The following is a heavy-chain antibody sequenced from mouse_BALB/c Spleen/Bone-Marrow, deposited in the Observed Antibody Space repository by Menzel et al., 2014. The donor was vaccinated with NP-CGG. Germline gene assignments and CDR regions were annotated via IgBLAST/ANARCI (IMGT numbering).Heavy chain of an antibody. J-gene: IGHJ2*01. CDR2: IDPANGNT. D-gene: IGHD1-2*01. Sequence: EVQLQQSGAELVKPGASVKLSCTASGFNIKDTYMHWVKQSPEQGLEWIGRIDPANGNTKYDPKFQGKATITADTSSNTADLQLSSLTSEDTAAYYCARYYYGYYFDYWGQGTTLTVSS. V-gene: IGHV14-3*02. CDR3: ARYYYGYYFDY. CDR1: GFNIKDTY.